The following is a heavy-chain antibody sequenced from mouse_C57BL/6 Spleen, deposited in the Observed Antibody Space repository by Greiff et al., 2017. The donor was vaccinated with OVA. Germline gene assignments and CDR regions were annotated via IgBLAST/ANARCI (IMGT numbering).Heavy chain of an antibody. CDR1: GYTFTSYW. Sequence: QVQLQQPGAELVMPGASVKLSCKASGYTFTSYWMHWVKQRPGQGLEWIGEIDPSDSDTNYNQKFKGKSTLTVDKSSSTAYMQLSSLTSEDSAVYYCARSFYYDDGAWFAYWGQGTLVTVSA. J-gene: IGHJ3*01. V-gene: IGHV1-69*01. CDR2: IDPSDSDT. CDR3: ARSFYYDDGAWFAY. D-gene: IGHD2-4*01.